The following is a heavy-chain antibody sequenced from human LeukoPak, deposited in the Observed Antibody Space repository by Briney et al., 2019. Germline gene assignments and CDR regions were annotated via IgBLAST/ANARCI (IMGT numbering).Heavy chain of an antibody. Sequence: ASVKVSCKASGYTSTGYDINWVRQAPGQGLEWMGWMNPNSGNTGYAQKFQGRVTMTRNTSISTAYMELSSLRSEDTAVYYCARAVAYYDFWSGYYDGYYYGMDVWGQGTTVTVSS. CDR2: MNPNSGNT. CDR1: GYTSTGYD. CDR3: ARAVAYYDFWSGYYDGYYYGMDV. V-gene: IGHV1-8*01. D-gene: IGHD3-3*01. J-gene: IGHJ6*02.